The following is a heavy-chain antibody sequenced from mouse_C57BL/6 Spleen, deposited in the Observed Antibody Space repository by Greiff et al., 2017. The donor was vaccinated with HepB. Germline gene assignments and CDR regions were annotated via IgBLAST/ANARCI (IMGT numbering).Heavy chain of an antibody. V-gene: IGHV5-17*01. J-gene: IGHJ2*01. D-gene: IGHD1-1*01. CDR3: ARPYYGSPFFDY. CDR1: GFTFSDYG. CDR2: ISSGSSTI. Sequence: EVMLVESGGGLVKPGGSLKLSCAASGFTFSDYGMHWVRQAPEKGLEWVAYISSGSSTIYYADTVKGRFTISRDNAKNTLFLQMNSLRSEDTAMYYCARPYYGSPFFDYWGQGTTLTVSS.